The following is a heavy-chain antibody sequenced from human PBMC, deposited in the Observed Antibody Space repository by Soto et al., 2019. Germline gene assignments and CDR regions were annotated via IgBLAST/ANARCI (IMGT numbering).Heavy chain of an antibody. CDR3: ARDLSGSGD. V-gene: IGHV3-30-3*01. Sequence: QVQLVESGGGLVQPGRSLRLSCAASGFAFSSYAMHWVRQAPGKGLEWVAVISYDGSNKYYADSVKGRFNISRDKSKNTLYLQMNSLRAEDTAVYYCARDLSGSGDWGQGTLVTVSS. CDR2: ISYDGSNK. D-gene: IGHD3-10*01. CDR1: GFAFSSYA. J-gene: IGHJ4*02.